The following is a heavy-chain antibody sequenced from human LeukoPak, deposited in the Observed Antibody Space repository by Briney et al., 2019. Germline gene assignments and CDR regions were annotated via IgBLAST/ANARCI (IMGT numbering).Heavy chain of an antibody. CDR3: ARDGWPGQLLSVVYFDY. CDR2: INAGNGNT. J-gene: IGHJ4*02. V-gene: IGHV1-3*01. CDR1: GYTFTSYA. Sequence: ASVKVSCKASGYTFTSYAMHWVRQAPGQRLEWMGWINAGNGNTKYSQKFQGRVTITRDTSASTAYMELSSLRSEDTAVCYCARDGWPGQLLSVVYFDYWGQGTLVTVSS. D-gene: IGHD2-2*01.